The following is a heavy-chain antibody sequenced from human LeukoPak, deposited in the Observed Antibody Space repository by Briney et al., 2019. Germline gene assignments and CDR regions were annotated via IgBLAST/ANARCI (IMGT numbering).Heavy chain of an antibody. Sequence: GGSLRLSCAASGLSVSKKYMSGVRQAPGKGLEWVSVIYVGGSTYYADSVRGRFTISRDNSKNTLYLQMNSLRVDDTAVYYCATRPDGYDLPYFDYWGQGTLVTVSS. J-gene: IGHJ4*02. CDR1: GLSVSKKY. D-gene: IGHD5-18*01. CDR2: IYVGGST. V-gene: IGHV3-66*01. CDR3: ATRPDGYDLPYFDY.